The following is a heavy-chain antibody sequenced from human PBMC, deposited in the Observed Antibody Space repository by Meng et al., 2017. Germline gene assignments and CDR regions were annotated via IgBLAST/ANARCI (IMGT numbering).Heavy chain of an antibody. CDR3: ARDSERRSGYPNNWFDP. CDR2: ISSSGSTI. D-gene: IGHD3-22*01. V-gene: IGHV3-48*03. CDR1: GFTFSSYE. J-gene: IGHJ5*02. Sequence: GESLKISCAASGFTFSSYEMNWVRQAPGKGLEWVSYISSSGSTIYYADSVKGRCTISRDNAKNTLYLQMNSLRAEDKAVYYCARDSERRSGYPNNWFDPWGQGTLVTVSS.